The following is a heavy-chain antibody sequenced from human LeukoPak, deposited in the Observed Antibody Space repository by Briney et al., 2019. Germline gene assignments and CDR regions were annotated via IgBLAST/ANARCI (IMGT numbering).Heavy chain of an antibody. J-gene: IGHJ6*04. CDR3: ARDPPFVGYCSSTSCYIYGMDV. CDR1: GYTFTSYG. Sequence: GASVKVSCKASGYTFTSYGISWERQAPGQGLEWMGWISAYNGNTNYAQKLQGRATMTTDTSTSTAYMELRSLRSDDTAVYYCARDPPFVGYCSSTSCYIYGMDVWGKGTTVTVSS. D-gene: IGHD2-2*02. CDR2: ISAYNGNT. V-gene: IGHV1-18*04.